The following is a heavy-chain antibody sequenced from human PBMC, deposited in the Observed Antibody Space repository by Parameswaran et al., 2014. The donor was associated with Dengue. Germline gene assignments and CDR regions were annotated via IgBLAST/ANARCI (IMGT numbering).Heavy chain of an antibody. CDR3: ARDLQPHPTYNDFWSGSDYYYYGMDV. CDR2: ISANNGNT. Sequence: SWVRQAPGQGLEWMGWISANNGNTNYAQKLQGRVTMTTDTSTSTAYMELRSLRSDDTAVYYCARDLQPHPTYNDFWSGSDYYYYGMDVWGQGTTVTVSS. D-gene: IGHD3-3*01. V-gene: IGHV1-18*01. J-gene: IGHJ6*02.